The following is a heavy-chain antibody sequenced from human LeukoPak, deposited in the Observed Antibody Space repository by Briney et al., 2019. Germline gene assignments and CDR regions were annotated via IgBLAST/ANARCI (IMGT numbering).Heavy chain of an antibody. J-gene: IGHJ5*01. V-gene: IGHV3-74*01. D-gene: IGHD1-7*01. CDR3: ATAGNYRFDS. CDR1: GFTFSNYW. CDR2: INADGGTI. Sequence: GSLRLSCAASGFTFSNYWMHWVRQAPGKGLVWVSRINADGGTINYADSVKGRFTISRENAKNTLYLQMNSLTAEDTAVYYCATAGNYRFDSWGQGILVTVSS.